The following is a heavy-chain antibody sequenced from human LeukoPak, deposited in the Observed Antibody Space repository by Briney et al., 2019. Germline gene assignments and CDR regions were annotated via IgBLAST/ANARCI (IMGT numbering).Heavy chain of an antibody. V-gene: IGHV4-59*08. J-gene: IGHJ4*02. D-gene: IGHD5-18*01. CDR3: ARTPQVGQLWYPIYFDY. CDR1: GGSISSYY. CDR2: IYYSGST. Sequence: PSETLSVTCTVSGGSISSYYWSWIRQPPGKGLEWIGYIYYSGSTNYNPSLMSRVTISVDTPKNQFSLKLSSVTAADTAVYYCARTPQVGQLWYPIYFDYWGQGTLVTVSS.